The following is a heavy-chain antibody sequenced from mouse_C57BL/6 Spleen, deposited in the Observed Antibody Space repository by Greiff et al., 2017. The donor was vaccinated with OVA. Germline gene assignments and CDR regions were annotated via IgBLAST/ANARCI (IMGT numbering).Heavy chain of an antibody. CDR3: TRRGTTVVAGFDY. CDR1: GFTFSDAW. Sequence: EVKLVESGGGLVQPGGSMKLSCAASGFTFSDAWMDWVRQSPEKGLEWVAEIRNKANNHATYYAESVKGRFTISRDDSKSSVYLQMNSLRAEDTGIYYCTRRGTTVVAGFDYWGQGTTLTVSS. D-gene: IGHD1-1*01. J-gene: IGHJ2*01. V-gene: IGHV6-6*01. CDR2: IRNKANNHAT.